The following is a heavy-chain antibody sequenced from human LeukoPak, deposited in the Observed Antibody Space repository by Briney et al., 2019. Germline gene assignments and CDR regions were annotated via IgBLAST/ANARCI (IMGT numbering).Heavy chain of an antibody. CDR3: ARDRYNWNYFDY. V-gene: IGHV3-21*01. CDR1: GFTFSSYS. CDR2: ISSSSSYI. J-gene: IGHJ4*02. D-gene: IGHD1-20*01. Sequence: PGGSLRLSCAASGFTFSSYSMNWVRQAPGKGLEWVSSISSSSSYIYYADSVKGRFTISRGNAKNSLYLQMNSLRAEDTAVYYCARDRYNWNYFDYWGQGTLVTVSS.